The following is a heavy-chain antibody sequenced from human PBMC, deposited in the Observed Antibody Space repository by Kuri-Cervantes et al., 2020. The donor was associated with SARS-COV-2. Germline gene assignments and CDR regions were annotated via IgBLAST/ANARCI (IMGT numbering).Heavy chain of an antibody. V-gene: IGHV3-23*01. CDR2: ISGSGGST. CDR1: GFTFSSYA. D-gene: IGHD7-27*01. Sequence: GGSLRLSCAASGFTFSSYAMSWVRQAPGKGLEWVSAISGSGGSTYYADSVKGRFTISRDNSKNTLYLQMNSLRAEDTAVYYCAGDPRDYYYGMDVWGQGTTVTVSS. J-gene: IGHJ6*02. CDR3: AGDPRDYYYGMDV.